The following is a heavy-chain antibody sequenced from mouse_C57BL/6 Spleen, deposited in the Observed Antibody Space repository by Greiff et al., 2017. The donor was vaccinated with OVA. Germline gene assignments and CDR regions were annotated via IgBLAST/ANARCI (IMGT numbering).Heavy chain of an antibody. CDR3: ARSELGRYAMDY. CDR1: GYTFTSYW. Sequence: QVQLQQPGAELVKPGASVKLSCKASGYTFTSYWMHWVKQRPGQGLEWIGMIHPNSGSTNYNEKFKSKATLTVDKSSSTAYMQLRSLTSEDSAVYYCARSELGRYAMDYWGQGTSVTVSS. D-gene: IGHD4-1*01. J-gene: IGHJ4*01. CDR2: IHPNSGST. V-gene: IGHV1-64*01.